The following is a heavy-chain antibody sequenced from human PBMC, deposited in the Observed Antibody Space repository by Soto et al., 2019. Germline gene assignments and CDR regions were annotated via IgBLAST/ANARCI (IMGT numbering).Heavy chain of an antibody. D-gene: IGHD3-3*01. Sequence: ASVKVSCKASGYTFTGYYMHWVRQAPGQGLEWMGWINPNSGGTNYAQKFQGRVTMTRDTSISTAYMELSRLRSDDTAVYYCARALRITSSGVVNPFDYWGQGTLVTVPS. J-gene: IGHJ4*02. V-gene: IGHV1-2*02. CDR2: INPNSGGT. CDR1: GYTFTGYY. CDR3: ARALRITSSGVVNPFDY.